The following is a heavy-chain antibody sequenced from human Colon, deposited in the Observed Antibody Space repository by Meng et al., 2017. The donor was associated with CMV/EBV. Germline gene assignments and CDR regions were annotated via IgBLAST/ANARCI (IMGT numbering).Heavy chain of an antibody. D-gene: IGHD1-26*01. Sequence: GGSLRPSCTGPGFTFSDYYIDWVRHVPGKGLEWVGRTADKADGYLTEYATSVKGRFTFSRDDSENSLFLQMNSLKSDDTAVYYCTRGHSGIDIYAFDIWGQGTMVTVSS. CDR1: GFTFSDYY. J-gene: IGHJ3*02. V-gene: IGHV3-72*01. CDR2: TADKADGYLT. CDR3: TRGHSGIDIYAFDI.